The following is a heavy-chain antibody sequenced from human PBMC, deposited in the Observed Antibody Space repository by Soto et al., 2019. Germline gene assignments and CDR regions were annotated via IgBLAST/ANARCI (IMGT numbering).Heavy chain of an antibody. Sequence: LETLSLTCTVSGGSISSYYWSWIRQPPGKGLEWIGYIYYSGSTNYNPSLKSRVTISVDTSKNQFSLKLSSVTAADTAVYYCARVYEGYYYGMDVWGQGTTVTVSS. CDR3: ARVYEGYYYGMDV. CDR1: GGSISSYY. CDR2: IYYSGST. V-gene: IGHV4-59*01. D-gene: IGHD3-3*01. J-gene: IGHJ6*02.